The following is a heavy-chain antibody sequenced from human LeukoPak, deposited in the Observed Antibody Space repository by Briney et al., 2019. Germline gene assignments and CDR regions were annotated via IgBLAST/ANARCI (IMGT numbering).Heavy chain of an antibody. J-gene: IGHJ3*02. CDR1: GYTLTSYG. V-gene: IGHV1-18*01. D-gene: IGHD3-9*01. CDR2: ISPSGGST. Sequence: ASVKVSCKASGYTLTSYGISWVRQAPGQGLEWMGWISPSGGSTIYAQTFQGRVTMTTDMSTSTFYMELSNLVSEDTAVYYCAKDPRDISTGNYDEFDIWGQGTMVTVSS. CDR3: AKDPRDISTGNYDEFDI.